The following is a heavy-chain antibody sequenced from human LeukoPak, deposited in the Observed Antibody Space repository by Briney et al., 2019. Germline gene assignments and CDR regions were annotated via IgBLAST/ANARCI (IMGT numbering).Heavy chain of an antibody. J-gene: IGHJ4*02. Sequence: ASVKVSCKASGGTFSSYAISWVRQAPGQGLEWMGRIIPILGIANYAQKFQGRVTITADKSTSTAYMELSSLRSEDTAVYYCAKDLLYSSSSAVDSWGQGSLVTVSS. CDR3: AKDLLYSSSSAVDS. V-gene: IGHV1-69*04. D-gene: IGHD6-13*01. CDR1: GGTFSSYA. CDR2: IIPILGIA.